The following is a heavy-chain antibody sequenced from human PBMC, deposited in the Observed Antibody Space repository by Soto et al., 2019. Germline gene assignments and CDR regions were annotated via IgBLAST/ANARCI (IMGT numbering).Heavy chain of an antibody. CDR2: IFHGGST. CDR1: GYSISSGYY. Sequence: SETLSLTCAVSGYSISSGYYWGWLRQPPGKGLEWIGYIFHGGSTYYNPSLRSRVTISVDRSRTQFSLKMSPVTAADTAVYYCARGRVVVPAAVMFNCLDPWGQGALVTVSS. J-gene: IGHJ5*02. CDR3: ARGRVVVPAAVMFNCLDP. D-gene: IGHD2-2*01. V-gene: IGHV4-38-2*01.